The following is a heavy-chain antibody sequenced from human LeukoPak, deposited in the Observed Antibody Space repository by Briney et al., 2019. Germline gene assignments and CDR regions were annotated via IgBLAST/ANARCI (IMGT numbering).Heavy chain of an antibody. V-gene: IGHV3-64D*09. Sequence: GGSLRLSCSASGFTFTSYAMHWVRQAPGKGLEYVSGISNNRGKSYFADSVKGRFTISRDNSKNTIYLQMSSLTPEDTAVYYCVKDMTSVTTDRKSMDVWGQGTTVTVSS. D-gene: IGHD4-17*01. CDR3: VKDMTSVTTDRKSMDV. CDR1: GFTFTSYA. J-gene: IGHJ6*02. CDR2: ISNNRGKS.